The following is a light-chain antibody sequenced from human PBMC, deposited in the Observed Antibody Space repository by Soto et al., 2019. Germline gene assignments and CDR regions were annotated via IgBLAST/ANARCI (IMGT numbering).Light chain of an antibody. CDR2: AAS. Sequence: DVQMTQSPSSLSASVGDRVTITCRASQDISNYLAWYQQKPGKVPKLLIYAASTLQSGVPSRFSGSGSRTDFTLTISSLQPEDVATYYCQKYSSAPKTFGPGTKVDIK. V-gene: IGKV1-27*01. CDR1: QDISNY. J-gene: IGKJ3*01. CDR3: QKYSSAPKT.